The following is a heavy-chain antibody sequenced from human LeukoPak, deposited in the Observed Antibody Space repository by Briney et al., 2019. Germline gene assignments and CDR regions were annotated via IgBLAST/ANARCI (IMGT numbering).Heavy chain of an antibody. CDR3: AKGYSYGYVY. Sequence: GGSLRLSCAAPGFTFSSYGMHWVRQAPGKGLEWVAFIRYDGSNKYYTDSVKGRFTISRDNSKNTLYLQMNSLRAEDTAVYYCAKGYSYGYVYWGQGTLVTVSS. V-gene: IGHV3-30*02. CDR2: IRYDGSNK. J-gene: IGHJ4*02. D-gene: IGHD5-18*01. CDR1: GFTFSSYG.